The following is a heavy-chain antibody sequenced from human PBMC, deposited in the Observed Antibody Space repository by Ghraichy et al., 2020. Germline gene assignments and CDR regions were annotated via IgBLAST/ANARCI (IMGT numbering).Heavy chain of an antibody. CDR2: ILHSGIT. V-gene: IGHV4-59*08. D-gene: IGHD1-26*01. Sequence: SQTLSLTCNVSGASITNFYWTWIRQPPGKGLEWIGYILHSGITDYNPSLKSRLTMSVDTSKKQFSLSLRSVTASDTAVYYCARLGSGSFNYYYYYMDVWGKGTTGTV. CDR1: GASITNFY. CDR3: ARLGSGSFNYYYYYMDV. J-gene: IGHJ6*03.